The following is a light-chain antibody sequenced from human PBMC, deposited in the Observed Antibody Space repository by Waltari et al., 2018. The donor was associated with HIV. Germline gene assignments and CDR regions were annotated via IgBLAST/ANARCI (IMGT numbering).Light chain of an antibody. Sequence: DIQMTQSPSTLSASVGDRVTITCRASQSISTWLAWYQQKPGRAPNLLIYKASTLEDGVQSRFSGSGSGTEFTLTISSLQPDDLATYYCQQYNTDSRTFGQGTKVAIK. V-gene: IGKV1-5*03. CDR3: QQYNTDSRT. CDR1: QSISTW. J-gene: IGKJ1*01. CDR2: KAS.